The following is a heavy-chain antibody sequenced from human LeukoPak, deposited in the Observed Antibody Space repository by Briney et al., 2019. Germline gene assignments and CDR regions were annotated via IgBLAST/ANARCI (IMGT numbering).Heavy chain of an antibody. CDR3: ASDCSGGSCYYYYGMDV. Sequence: SVKVSCKASGGTFSSSSISWVRQAPGQGLEWMGGIIPIFGTANYAQKFQGRVTITADESTSTAYMELSSLRSEDTAVYYCASDCSGGSCYYYYGMDVWGQGTTVTVSS. J-gene: IGHJ6*02. CDR2: IIPIFGTA. CDR1: GGTFSSSS. D-gene: IGHD2-15*01. V-gene: IGHV1-69*13.